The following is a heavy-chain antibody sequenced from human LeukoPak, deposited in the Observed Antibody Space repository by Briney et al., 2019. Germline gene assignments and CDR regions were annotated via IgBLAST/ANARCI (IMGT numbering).Heavy chain of an antibody. J-gene: IGHJ6*03. CDR3: ARFSDDYYYYYMDV. V-gene: IGHV3-21*01. CDR1: GFTFNSYN. CDR2: ISGSSSYK. Sequence: GGSLRLSCVASGFTFNSYNMNWVRQAPGKGLEWVSSISGSSSYKYSADSLSGRFTISRDNARNSLYLQMTSPRVEDTAVYYCARFSDDYYYYYMDVWGKGTTVTVSS.